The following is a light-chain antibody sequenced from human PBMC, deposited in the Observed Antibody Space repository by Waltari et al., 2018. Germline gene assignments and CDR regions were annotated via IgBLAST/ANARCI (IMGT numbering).Light chain of an antibody. CDR3: SSFALGSTVV. Sequence: QSALTQPASVSGSPGQSITLSCTGSSSDIGTYNLVSWYQHHPGKVPKLIIFGASERPSGVSNRFSASKSGSTASLTISRLQAADEAHHYCSSFALGSTVVFGGGTKLTVL. CDR1: SSDIGTYNL. CDR2: GAS. J-gene: IGLJ3*02. V-gene: IGLV2-23*02.